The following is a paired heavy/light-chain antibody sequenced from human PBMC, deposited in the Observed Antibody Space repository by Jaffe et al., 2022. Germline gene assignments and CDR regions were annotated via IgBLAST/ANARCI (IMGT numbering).Heavy chain of an antibody. D-gene: IGHD3-16*01. CDR1: GGSFSGYY. CDR3: ARGRGFGLRRRQGSAGLFDP. Sequence: QVQLQQWGAGLLKPSETLSLTCAVYGGSFSGYYWSWIRQPPGKGLEWIGEINHSGSTNYNPSLKSRVTISVDTSKNQFSLKLSSVTAADTAVYYCARGRGFGLRRRQGSAGLFDPWGQGTLVTVSS. J-gene: IGHJ5*02. V-gene: IGHV4-34*01. CDR2: INHSGST.
Light chain of an antibody. V-gene: IGLV1-51*01. CDR2: DNN. J-gene: IGLJ1*01. Sequence: QSVLTQPPSVSAAPGQKVTISCSGSSSNIGNNYVSWYQQLPGTAPKLLIYDNNKRPSGIPDRFSGSKSGTSATLGITGLQTGDEADYYCGTWDSSLSAVFGTGTKVTVL. CDR3: GTWDSSLSAV. CDR1: SSNIGNNY.